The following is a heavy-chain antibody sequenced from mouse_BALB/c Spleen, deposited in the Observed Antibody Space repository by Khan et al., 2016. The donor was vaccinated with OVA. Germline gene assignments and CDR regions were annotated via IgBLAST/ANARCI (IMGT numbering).Heavy chain of an antibody. J-gene: IGHJ2*01. D-gene: IGHD1-1*01. CDR3: ARRGLRWDFDY. CDR2: INHSTGYT. V-gene: IGHV1-7*01. CDR1: GYTFINYW. Sequence: VQLQQSGAELAKPGASVKMSCKASGYTFINYWILWVKQRPGQGLEWIGYINHSTGYTEYNQNFKDKATLTADKSSSTAYMPLSSLTSEDSAVYYCARRGLRWDFDYWGQGTTRTVSS.